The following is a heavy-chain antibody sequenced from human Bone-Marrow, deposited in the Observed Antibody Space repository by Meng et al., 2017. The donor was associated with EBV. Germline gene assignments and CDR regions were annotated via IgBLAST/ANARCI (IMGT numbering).Heavy chain of an antibody. Sequence: VQLVQSGAEVKKPWAAVKVSCKAVGYTFTSYGISWVRQAPGQGLEWMGWISAYNGNTNYAQKLQGRVIMTTDTSTSTAYMELRSLRSDDTAVYHCAREYSSGWYYFDYWGQGTLVTVSS. CDR1: GYTFTSYG. D-gene: IGHD6-19*01. CDR2: ISAYNGNT. J-gene: IGHJ4*02. CDR3: AREYSSGWYYFDY. V-gene: IGHV1-18*01.